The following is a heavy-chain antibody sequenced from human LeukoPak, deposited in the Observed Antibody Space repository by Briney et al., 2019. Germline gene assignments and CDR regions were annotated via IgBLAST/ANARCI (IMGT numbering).Heavy chain of an antibody. J-gene: IGHJ4*02. V-gene: IGHV3-23*01. CDR1: GFTFSSYA. Sequence: PGGSLRLSCAASGFTFSSYAMSWVRQAPGEGLEWVSGISGSGDNTYYADSVKGRFTISRDNSKSTLYLQMNSLRAEDTAVYYCARDRAWNYFDYWGQGTLVTVSS. CDR3: ARDRAWNYFDY. CDR2: ISGSGDNT. D-gene: IGHD3-3*01.